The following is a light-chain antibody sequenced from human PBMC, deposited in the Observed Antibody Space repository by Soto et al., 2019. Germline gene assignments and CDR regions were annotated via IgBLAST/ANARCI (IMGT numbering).Light chain of an antibody. CDR3: SSFTPTSTLV. J-gene: IGLJ2*01. V-gene: IGLV2-14*01. CDR1: SSDIGSYNY. CDR2: DVT. Sequence: QSVLTQPASGAGSPGQSITISCTGASSDIGSYNYVSWYQQHPGKAPKLLIYDVTKWPSGISHRFSGSKSANTASLTISGLQAEDEPDYYGSSFTPTSTLVFGGGTKLTLL.